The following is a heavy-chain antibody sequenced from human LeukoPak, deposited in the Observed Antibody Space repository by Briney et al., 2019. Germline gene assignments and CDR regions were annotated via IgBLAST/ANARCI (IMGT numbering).Heavy chain of an antibody. Sequence: PSETLSPTCTVSGGSISSHYWSWIRQPPGKGVEYIGYIDYSGSTNYNPSLKSRVTISVDTSKNQFSLKLSSVTAADTAVYYCARLSGDAFDIWGQGTMVTISS. J-gene: IGHJ3*02. CDR1: GGSISSHY. D-gene: IGHD2/OR15-2a*01. V-gene: IGHV4-59*08. CDR3: ARLSGDAFDI. CDR2: IDYSGST.